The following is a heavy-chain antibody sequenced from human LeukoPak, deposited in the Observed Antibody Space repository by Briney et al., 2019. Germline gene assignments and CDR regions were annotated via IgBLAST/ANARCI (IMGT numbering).Heavy chain of an antibody. V-gene: IGHV1-18*01. CDR1: GYTFTSYG. CDR2: ISAYNGNT. D-gene: IGHD3-16*02. J-gene: IGHJ4*02. CDR3: ARDQTRRGIGY. Sequence: ASVKVSCKASGYTFTSYGISWVRQAPGQGLEWMGWISAYNGNTNYAQKLQGRVTMTTDTSTSTAYMELRRLRSDGTAVYYCARDQTRRGIGYWGQGTLVTVSS.